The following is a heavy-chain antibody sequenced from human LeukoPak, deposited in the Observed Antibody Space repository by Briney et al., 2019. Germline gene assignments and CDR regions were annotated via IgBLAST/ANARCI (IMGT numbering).Heavy chain of an antibody. D-gene: IGHD3-16*01. J-gene: IGHJ4*02. Sequence: SETLSLTCTVSGGSISSYYWSWIRQPPGKGLEWIGYIYYSGSTNYNPSLKSRVTISVDTSKNQFSLKLSSATAADTAVYYCARWRGGYFDYWGQGTLVTVSS. CDR3: ARWRGGYFDY. CDR1: GGSISSYY. CDR2: IYYSGST. V-gene: IGHV4-59*08.